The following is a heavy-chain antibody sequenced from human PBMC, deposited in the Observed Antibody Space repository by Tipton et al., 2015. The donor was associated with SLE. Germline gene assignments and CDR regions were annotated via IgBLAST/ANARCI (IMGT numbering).Heavy chain of an antibody. V-gene: IGHV4-61*08. CDR3: ARDYGDFDAFDI. Sequence: TLSLTCTVSGGSISSGDYYWSWIRQPPGKGLEWIGYIYYSGSTNYNPSLKSRVTISVDTSKNQFSLKLSSVTAADTAVYYCARDYGDFDAFDIWGQGTMVTVSS. CDR2: IYYSGST. J-gene: IGHJ3*02. D-gene: IGHD4-17*01. CDR1: GGSISSGDYY.